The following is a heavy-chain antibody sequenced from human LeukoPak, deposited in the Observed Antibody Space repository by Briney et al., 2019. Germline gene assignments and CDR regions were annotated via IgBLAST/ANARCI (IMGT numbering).Heavy chain of an antibody. D-gene: IGHD3-9*01. J-gene: IGHJ4*02. Sequence: PGGSLRLSCAASGXTFNNYAMSWVRQAPGKGLDWVSGISSGGGSTYYADSVKGRFTISRDNSKNTLYLQMNSLRVEDTALYYCGKGMYYDILGGYVLDYWGQGTLVTVSS. CDR1: GXTFNNYA. CDR3: GKGMYYDILGGYVLDY. CDR2: ISSGGGST. V-gene: IGHV3-23*01.